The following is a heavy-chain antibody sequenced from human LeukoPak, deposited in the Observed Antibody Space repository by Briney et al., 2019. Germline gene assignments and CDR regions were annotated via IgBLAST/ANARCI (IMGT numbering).Heavy chain of an antibody. D-gene: IGHD3-22*01. CDR2: INPNSGGT. V-gene: IGHV1-2*02. CDR3: ARQWDYYDRSGYLFDY. CDR1: GYTFTGYY. J-gene: IGHJ4*02. Sequence: ASVKVSCKASGYTFTGYYMHWVRQAPGQGLEWMGWINPNSGGTNYAQKFQGRVTMTRDTSISTAYMELSRLRSDDTAVYYCARQWDYYDRSGYLFDYWGQGTLVTVSS.